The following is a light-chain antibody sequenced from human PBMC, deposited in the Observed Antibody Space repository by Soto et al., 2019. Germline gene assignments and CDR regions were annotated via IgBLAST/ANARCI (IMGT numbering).Light chain of an antibody. Sequence: IQLTQTPSSLSASVGDRVTITCRASQGIRRYLAWYQQRRGRAPKIXIHAASTLQSGVPSRFSGSGSGTEFTRTISSLQPEDVATDYCQQLDNSTRTFGQGTKVDIK. V-gene: IGKV1-9*01. CDR1: QGIRRY. J-gene: IGKJ1*01. CDR3: QQLDNSTRT. CDR2: AAS.